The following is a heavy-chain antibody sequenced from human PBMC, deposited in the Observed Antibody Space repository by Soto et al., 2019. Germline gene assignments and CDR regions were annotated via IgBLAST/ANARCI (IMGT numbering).Heavy chain of an antibody. D-gene: IGHD1-1*01. J-gene: IGHJ4*02. Sequence: SCSVADGYSSGSCWCWIRQPPRKGLERIGYIYYSGSNNYNPSLKRRVTTSVDTSKNNFFLKLSTAVAADTAAEYYGRRTTVKHYCHQDFAFWRQGTSDTVS. V-gene: IGHV4-59*08. CDR1: DGYSSGSC. CDR2: IYYSGSN. CDR3: GRRTTVKHYCHQDFAF.